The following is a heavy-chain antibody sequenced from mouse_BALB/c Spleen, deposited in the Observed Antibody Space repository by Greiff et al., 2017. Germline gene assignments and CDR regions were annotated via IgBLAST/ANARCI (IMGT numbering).Heavy chain of an antibody. D-gene: IGHD2-3*01. CDR1: GFTFSSYY. Sequence: EVMLVESGGGLVKLGGSLKLSCAASGFTFSSYYMSWVRQTPEKRLELVAAINRNGGSTYYPDTVKGRFTISRDNAKNTLYLQMSSLTSEDTAVYYCARRDIYDGYFWFAYWGQGTLVTVSA. CDR2: INRNGGST. CDR3: ARRDIYDGYFWFAY. J-gene: IGHJ3*01. V-gene: IGHV5-6-2*01.